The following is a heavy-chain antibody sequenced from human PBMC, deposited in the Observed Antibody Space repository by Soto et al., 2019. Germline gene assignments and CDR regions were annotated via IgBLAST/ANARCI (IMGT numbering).Heavy chain of an antibody. CDR1: GYSFTNYP. J-gene: IGHJ4*02. D-gene: IGHD5-12*01. Sequence: QVNLVQSGAEVRKPGASVKVSCKASGYSFTNYPIAWVRRAPGQGLEGMGWISAYSGDTNCAQKFQGRVTMTRDTSATTAYLELSSLRSDDTDVYYCAMSITIMFLAPAYWGQGTLVTVSS. V-gene: IGHV1-18*01. CDR3: AMSITIMFLAPAY. CDR2: ISAYSGDT.